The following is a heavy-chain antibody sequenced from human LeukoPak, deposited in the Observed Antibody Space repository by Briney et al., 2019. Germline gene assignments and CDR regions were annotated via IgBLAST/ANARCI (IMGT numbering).Heavy chain of an antibody. J-gene: IGHJ4*02. Sequence: SETLSLTCTVSGGSISSGSYYWTWIRQPAGKGLEWIGHLYTRGTTSYNPSLQSRVTISADTSKHQLSLRLTSVTAADTAVYYCARAGGSVGWYGTIDSWGQGTLVTVSS. CDR1: GGSISSGSYY. V-gene: IGHV4-61*09. CDR3: ARAGGSVGWYGTIDS. D-gene: IGHD6-19*01. CDR2: LYTRGTT.